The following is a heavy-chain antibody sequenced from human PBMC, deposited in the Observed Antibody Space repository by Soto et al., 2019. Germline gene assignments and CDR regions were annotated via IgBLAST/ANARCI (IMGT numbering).Heavy chain of an antibody. D-gene: IGHD1-1*01. Sequence: QVQLVQSGAEVKKPGASVKVSCKASGYTFTGYYMHWVRQAPGQGLEWMGWINPNSGDTNYAQKFQGRVTMTRDTSISTAYMELSRLRSDDTAVYYCARVGSIKLEPDYWGQGTLVTVSS. CDR1: GYTFTGYY. J-gene: IGHJ4*02. V-gene: IGHV1-2*02. CDR2: INPNSGDT. CDR3: ARVGSIKLEPDY.